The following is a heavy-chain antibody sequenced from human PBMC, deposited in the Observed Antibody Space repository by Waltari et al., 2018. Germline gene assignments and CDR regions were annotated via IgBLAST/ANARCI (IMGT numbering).Heavy chain of an antibody. Sequence: QVQLVQSGAEVKKPGASVKVSCKVSGYTLTELSMHWVRPAPGKGLEWMGWISAYNGNTNYAQKLQGRVTMTTDTSTSTAYMELRSLRSDDTAVYYCARERAPSGWYEGGYWGQGTLVTVSS. J-gene: IGHJ4*02. V-gene: IGHV1-18*01. D-gene: IGHD6-19*01. CDR2: ISAYNGNT. CDR1: GYTLTELS. CDR3: ARERAPSGWYEGGY.